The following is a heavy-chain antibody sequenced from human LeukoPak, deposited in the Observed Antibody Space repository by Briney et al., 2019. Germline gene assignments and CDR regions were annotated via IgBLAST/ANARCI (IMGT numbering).Heavy chain of an antibody. J-gene: IGHJ4*02. V-gene: IGHV4-4*07. CDR2: FYISGST. CDR3: ARDFLLQSEALFDY. Sequence: SERLSLTCTVSGGSISSYYWSWIRQPAGKGLEWIGRFYISGSTNYNPSLKSRVTMSVDTSKNQFSLRLNSVTAADTAVYYCARDFLLQSEALFDYWGQGTVVTVSS. D-gene: IGHD4-11*01. CDR1: GGSISSYY.